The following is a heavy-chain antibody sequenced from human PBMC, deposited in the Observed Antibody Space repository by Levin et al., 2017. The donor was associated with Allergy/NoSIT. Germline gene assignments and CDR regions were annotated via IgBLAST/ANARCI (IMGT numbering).Heavy chain of an antibody. CDR3: AKDIGPLFRVSWFDP. CDR2: ISWNSGSI. D-gene: IGHD2-21*01. V-gene: IGHV3-9*01. Sequence: SCAASGFTFDDYAMHWVRQAPGKGLEWVSGISWNSGSIGYADSVKGRFTISRDNAKNSLYLQMNSLRAEDTALYYCAKDIGPLFRVSWFDPWGQGTLVTVSS. J-gene: IGHJ5*02. CDR1: GFTFDDYA.